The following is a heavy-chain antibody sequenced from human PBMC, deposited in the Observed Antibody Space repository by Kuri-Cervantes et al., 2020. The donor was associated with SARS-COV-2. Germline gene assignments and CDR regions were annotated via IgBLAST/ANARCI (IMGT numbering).Heavy chain of an antibody. J-gene: IGHJ4*02. CDR1: GFTFSDYY. D-gene: IGHD6-19*01. CDR3: ARGPSGWYLN. Sequence: GGSLRLSCAASGFTFSDYYMSWIRQAPGKGLEWVSVIHSGGSTYYADSVKGRFTISRDNSKNTLYLQMNSLRAEGTAVYYCARGPSGWYLNWGQGTLVTVSS. CDR2: IHSGGST. V-gene: IGHV3-66*01.